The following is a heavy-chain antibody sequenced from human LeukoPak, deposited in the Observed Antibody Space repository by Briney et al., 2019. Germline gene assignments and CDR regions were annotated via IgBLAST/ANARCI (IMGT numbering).Heavy chain of an antibody. Sequence: GGSLRLSCAASGFTFDHYAMTWVRQSPGKGLEWVSDIDGHGVSTYYADSVKGRFTISRDNAKNSLYLQMNSLRAEDKAIYYCARVEGECSTSTCLLDYWGQGTLVTVSP. CDR1: GFTFDHYA. J-gene: IGHJ4*02. D-gene: IGHD2-2*01. CDR2: IDGHGVST. V-gene: IGHV3-20*04. CDR3: ARVEGECSTSTCLLDY.